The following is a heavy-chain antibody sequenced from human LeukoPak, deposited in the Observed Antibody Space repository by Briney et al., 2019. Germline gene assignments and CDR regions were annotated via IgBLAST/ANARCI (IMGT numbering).Heavy chain of an antibody. CDR3: AESRRIVGAYDAFDI. D-gene: IGHD1-26*01. CDR1: GFIFSNDG. Sequence: GGSLRLSCAASGFIFSNDGMHWVRQAPGKRLEWVAFIREDGSNKYYAESVKGRLTISRDNSKNSLYLQMNSLRAEDTAVYYCAESRRIVGAYDAFDIWGQGTMVTVSS. V-gene: IGHV3-30*02. J-gene: IGHJ3*02. CDR2: IREDGSNK.